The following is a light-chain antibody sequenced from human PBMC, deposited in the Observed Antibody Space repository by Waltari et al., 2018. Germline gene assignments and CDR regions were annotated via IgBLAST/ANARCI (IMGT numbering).Light chain of an antibody. CDR3: QQYNNWPYT. J-gene: IGKJ2*01. V-gene: IGKV3-20*01. CDR1: QSVNNDY. CDR2: GAS. Sequence: EIVLTQSPGTLSLSPGERATLSCRASQSVNNDYLAWYQQKPGQGPRLLIYGASNRATGIPDRFSGSGSGTDFTLTISSLQSEDFAIYYCQQYNNWPYTFGQGTKLEIK.